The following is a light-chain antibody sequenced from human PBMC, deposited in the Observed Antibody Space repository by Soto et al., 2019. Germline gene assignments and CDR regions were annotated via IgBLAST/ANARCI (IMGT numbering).Light chain of an antibody. CDR1: QSVSNNY. V-gene: IGKV3-20*01. CDR2: DAS. Sequence: EIVLTQSPGTLSLSPGERATLSFRASQSVSNNYLAWYQQKPGQAPRLLIYDASTRAAGIPDRFSASGSGTDFTLIISRLEPEDFAVYSCQQYASSPQTFGQGTKVDIK. CDR3: QQYASSPQT. J-gene: IGKJ1*01.